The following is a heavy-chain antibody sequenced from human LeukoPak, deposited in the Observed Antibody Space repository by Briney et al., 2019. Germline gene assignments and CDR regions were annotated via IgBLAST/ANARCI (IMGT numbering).Heavy chain of an antibody. V-gene: IGHV1-69*04. J-gene: IGHJ3*02. Sequence: ASVKVSCKASGGTFSSYAISWVRQAPGQGLEWMGRIIPILGIANCAQKFQGRVTITADKSTSTAYMELSSLRSEDTAVYYCASVFNSGIVVVPAAIPYGAAFDIWGQGTMVTVSS. CDR2: IIPILGIA. CDR3: ASVFNSGIVVVPAAIPYGAAFDI. CDR1: GGTFSSYA. D-gene: IGHD2-2*01.